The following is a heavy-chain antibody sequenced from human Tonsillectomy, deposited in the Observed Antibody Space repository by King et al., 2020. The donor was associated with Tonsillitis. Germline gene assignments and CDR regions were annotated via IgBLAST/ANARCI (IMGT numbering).Heavy chain of an antibody. J-gene: IGHJ6*03. CDR2: IDWDDDK. Sequence: VTLKESGPALVKPTQTLTLTCTFSGFSLSTSGMCVSWIRQPPGKALEWLARIDWDDDKYYSTSLKTRLTISKDTSKKQVVLTMTNMDPVDTATYYCARTTNRDSSNWHYYYYMDVWGKGTTVTVSS. V-gene: IGHV2-70*11. CDR3: ARTTNRDSSNWHYYYYMDV. D-gene: IGHD4-11*01. CDR1: GFSLSTSGMC.